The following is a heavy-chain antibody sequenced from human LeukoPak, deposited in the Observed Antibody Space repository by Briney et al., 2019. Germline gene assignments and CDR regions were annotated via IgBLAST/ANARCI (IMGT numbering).Heavy chain of an antibody. Sequence: SETLSLTCTVSGGSISSYYWSWIRQPPGKGLEWIGEINHSGSTNYNPSLKSRVTISVDTSKNQFSLKLSSVTAADTAVYYCARRQRGQWLPKGFDPWGQGTLVTVSS. CDR1: GGSISSYY. J-gene: IGHJ5*02. CDR2: INHSGST. D-gene: IGHD6-19*01. CDR3: ARRQRGQWLPKGFDP. V-gene: IGHV4-34*01.